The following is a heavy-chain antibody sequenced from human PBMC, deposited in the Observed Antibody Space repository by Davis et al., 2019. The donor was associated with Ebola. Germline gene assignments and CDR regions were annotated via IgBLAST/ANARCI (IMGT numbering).Heavy chain of an antibody. J-gene: IGHJ5*02. Sequence: PSETLSLTCTVSGGSISSSNWWRWVRQPPGKGLEWIGEIYHSGSTNYNPSLKSRVTISVDKSKNQFSLKLSSVTAADTAVYYCARGGGVGYYYWWFDPWGQGTLVTVSS. V-gene: IGHV4-4*02. CDR3: ARGGGVGYYYWWFDP. CDR1: GGSISSSNW. CDR2: IYHSGST. D-gene: IGHD3-22*01.